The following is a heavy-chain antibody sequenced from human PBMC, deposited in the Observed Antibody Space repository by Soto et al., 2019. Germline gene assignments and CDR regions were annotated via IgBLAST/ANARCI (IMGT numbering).Heavy chain of an antibody. CDR2: IYWDDDK. Sequence: QITLKESGPPLVTPTQTLTLTCTVSGFSLTTTGVDVGWIRQSPGKALEWLALIYWDDDKRYRPSLKSRLTITRDTSKNQVVLIMTNMDPVDTGPDYCAQSYWGSSEYGGQGTLVTVSS. CDR1: GFSLTTTGVD. V-gene: IGHV2-5*02. CDR3: AQSYWGSSEY. J-gene: IGHJ4*02. D-gene: IGHD7-27*01.